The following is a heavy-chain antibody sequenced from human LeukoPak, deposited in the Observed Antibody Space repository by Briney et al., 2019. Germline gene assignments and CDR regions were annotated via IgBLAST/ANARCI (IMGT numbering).Heavy chain of an antibody. D-gene: IGHD3-9*01. V-gene: IGHV3-21*01. CDR3: ARDPVLRYFDWLLYNYFDY. CDR2: ISSSSSSYI. CDR1: GFTFSSYS. Sequence: GGSLRLSCAASGFTFSSYSMNWVRQAPGKGLEWVSSISSSSSSYIYYADSVKGRFTISRDNAKNSLYLQMNSLRAEDTAVYYCARDPVLRYFDWLLYNYFDYWGQGTLVTVSS. J-gene: IGHJ4*02.